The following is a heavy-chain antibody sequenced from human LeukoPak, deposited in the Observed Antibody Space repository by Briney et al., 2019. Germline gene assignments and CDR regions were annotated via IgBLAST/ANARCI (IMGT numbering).Heavy chain of an antibody. V-gene: IGHV3-53*01. CDR3: ARGSPMIAFEYY. D-gene: IGHD3-22*01. J-gene: IGHJ4*02. CDR2: IYSGGST. Sequence: GGSLRLSCAASGFTVSSNYMSWVRQAPGKGLEWVSVIYSGGSTYYADSVKGRFTISRDNSKNTLYLQMNSLRAEDTAVYYCARGSPMIAFEYYWGQGTLVTVSS. CDR1: GFTVSSNY.